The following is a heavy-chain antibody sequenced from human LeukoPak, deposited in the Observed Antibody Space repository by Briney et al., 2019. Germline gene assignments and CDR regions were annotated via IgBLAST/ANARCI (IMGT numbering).Heavy chain of an antibody. Sequence: PEGSLRLSCAASGFTFNSYGMHWVRQAPGKGLEWVAFIRYDGSNKYYADSVKGRFTISRDNSKNTLYLQMNSLRAEDTAVYYCAKDLSSSFYFDYRGQGTLVTVSS. CDR3: AKDLSSSFYFDY. CDR1: GFTFNSYG. D-gene: IGHD6-6*01. V-gene: IGHV3-30*02. J-gene: IGHJ4*02. CDR2: IRYDGSNK.